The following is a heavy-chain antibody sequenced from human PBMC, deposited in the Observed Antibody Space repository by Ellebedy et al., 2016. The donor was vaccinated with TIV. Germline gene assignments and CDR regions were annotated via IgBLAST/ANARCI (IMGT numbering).Heavy chain of an antibody. CDR1: GFTFSSYA. CDR3: AKPHVGHCISTVCYVFDD. D-gene: IGHD2-2*01. V-gene: IGHV3-23*01. CDR2: ISDSGSGT. Sequence: PGGSLRLSCAASGFTFSSYAMCWVRQAPGKGLEWISTISDSGSGTFFADSVKGRFTISRDNSRNTLYLQMNSLRPEDTAVYYCAKPHVGHCISTVCYVFDDWGQGTLVTVSS. J-gene: IGHJ4*02.